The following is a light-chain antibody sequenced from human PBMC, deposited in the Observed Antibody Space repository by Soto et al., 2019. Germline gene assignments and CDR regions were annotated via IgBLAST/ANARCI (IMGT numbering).Light chain of an antibody. CDR1: QSVSSSY. J-gene: IGKJ4*01. CDR2: GAS. Sequence: EIVLTQSPGTLSLSPGERATLSCRASQSVSSSYLAWYQQKPGQAPRLLIYGASSRATGIPDRFSGSGSGTDFTLTISRLEPEDFAVYYCQQYGSSQGLPFGGGTKVDIK. CDR3: QQYGSSQGLP. V-gene: IGKV3-20*01.